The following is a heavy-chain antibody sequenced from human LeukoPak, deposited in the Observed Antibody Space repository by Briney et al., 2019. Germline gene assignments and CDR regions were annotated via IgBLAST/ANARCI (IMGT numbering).Heavy chain of an antibody. J-gene: IGHJ6*02. CDR3: AGLWFGESGYYYGMDV. CDR2: IYYSGST. D-gene: IGHD3-10*01. CDR1: GGSIRSYY. Sequence: SETLSPTCTVSGGSIRSYYWSWIRQPPGKGLEWIGYIYYSGSTNYNPSLKSRVTMSVDTSKNQFSLKMTSVTAADTAVYYCAGLWFGESGYYYGMDVWGQGTTVTVSS. V-gene: IGHV4-59*08.